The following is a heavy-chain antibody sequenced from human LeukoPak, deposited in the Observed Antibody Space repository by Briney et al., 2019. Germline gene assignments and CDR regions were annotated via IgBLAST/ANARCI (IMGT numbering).Heavy chain of an antibody. J-gene: IGHJ4*02. Sequence: SLRLSCAASGFTFSSYGMHWVRQAPGKGLEWVAVISYDGSNKYYADSVKGRFTISRDNSKNTLYLQMNSLRAEDTAVYYCARDGGTTVTIDWGQGTLVTVSS. V-gene: IGHV3-30*03. CDR2: ISYDGSNK. CDR1: GFTFSSYG. D-gene: IGHD4-17*01. CDR3: ARDGGTTVTID.